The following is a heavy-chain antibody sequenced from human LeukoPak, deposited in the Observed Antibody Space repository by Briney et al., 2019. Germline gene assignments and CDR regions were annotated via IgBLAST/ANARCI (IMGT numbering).Heavy chain of an antibody. CDR2: IWYDGSNK. Sequence: GGSLRLSCAASGFTFSSYGMNWVRQAPGKGLEWVAFIWYDGSNKYYADSVKGRFTISRDNSKNTLYLQMNSLRAEDTAVYYCAKPRGSRGYSYGYVDYWGQGALVTVSS. CDR3: AKPRGSRGYSYGYVDY. D-gene: IGHD5-18*01. CDR1: GFTFSSYG. V-gene: IGHV3-30*02. J-gene: IGHJ4*02.